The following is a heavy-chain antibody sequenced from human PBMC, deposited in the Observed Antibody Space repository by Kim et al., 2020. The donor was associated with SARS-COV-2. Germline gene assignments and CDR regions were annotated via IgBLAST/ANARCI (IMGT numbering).Heavy chain of an antibody. CDR3: ARRRARLGELSRKGTFDY. D-gene: IGHD3-16*02. CDR2: INHSGST. V-gene: IGHV4-34*01. Sequence: SETLSLTCAVYGGSFSGYYWSWIRQPPGKGLEWIGEINHSGSTNYNPSLKSRVTISVDTSKNQFSLKLSSVTAADTAVYYCARRRARLGELSRKGTFDYWGQGTLVTVSS. CDR1: GGSFSGYY. J-gene: IGHJ4*02.